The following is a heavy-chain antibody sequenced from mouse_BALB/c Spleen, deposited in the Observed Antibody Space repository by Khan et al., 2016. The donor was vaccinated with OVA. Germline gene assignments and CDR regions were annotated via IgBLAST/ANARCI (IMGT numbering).Heavy chain of an antibody. Sequence: QLRQSGPELDKPGASVKISCKASGYSFTDYNMNWVKQSNGKSLEWIGNIDPYYGDAHYNQKFKGKATLTVDRSSSTAYMQLKSLTSEDSAVYYCTRLGTNYSFDYWGQGTTLTVSS. CDR2: IDPYYGDA. D-gene: IGHD2-1*01. CDR3: TRLGTNYSFDY. CDR1: GYSFTDYN. J-gene: IGHJ2*01. V-gene: IGHV1-39*01.